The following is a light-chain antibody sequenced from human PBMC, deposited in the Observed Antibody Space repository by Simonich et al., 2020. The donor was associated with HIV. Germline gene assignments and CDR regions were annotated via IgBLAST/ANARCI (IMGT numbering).Light chain of an antibody. CDR1: QIVLYSSNNKNY. CDR3: QQYYSTPYT. J-gene: IGKJ2*01. Sequence: IVMTPSPDSLAVSLGERATIHCKSSQIVLYSSNNKNYLAWYQQKPGQPPKLLIYWASTRESGVPDRFSGSGSGTDFTLTISSLQAEDVAVYYCQQYYSTPYTFGQGTKLEIK. V-gene: IGKV4-1*01. CDR2: WAS.